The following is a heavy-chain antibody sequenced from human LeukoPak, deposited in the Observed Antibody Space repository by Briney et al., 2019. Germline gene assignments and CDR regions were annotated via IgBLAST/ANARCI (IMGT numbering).Heavy chain of an antibody. CDR1: GFTFDDYA. CDR2: ISWNSGSI. Sequence: SGGSLRLSCAASGFTFDDYAMHWVRQAPGKGLEWVSGISWNSGSIGYADSVKGRFTISRDNAKNSLYLQMNSLRAEDTAVYYCARRRPVGATRSDAFDIWGQGTMVTVSS. D-gene: IGHD1-26*01. J-gene: IGHJ3*02. CDR3: ARRRPVGATRSDAFDI. V-gene: IGHV3-9*01.